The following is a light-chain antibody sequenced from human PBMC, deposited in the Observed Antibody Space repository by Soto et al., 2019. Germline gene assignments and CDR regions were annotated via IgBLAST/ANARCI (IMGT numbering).Light chain of an antibody. Sequence: EIMMTQSPPTLSVSPGERATLSCRSSQSVSSSLAWYQQKPGQAPRLLIYGASTRATDTPARFSGSGSGTEFTLTISSLQSEDFAVYYCQQYKSWPPITFGQGTRLEI. CDR3: QQYKSWPPIT. CDR2: GAS. J-gene: IGKJ5*01. V-gene: IGKV3-15*01. CDR1: QSVSSS.